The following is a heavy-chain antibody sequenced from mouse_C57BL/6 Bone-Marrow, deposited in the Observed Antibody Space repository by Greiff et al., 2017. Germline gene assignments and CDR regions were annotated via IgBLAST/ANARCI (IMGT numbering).Heavy chain of an antibody. CDR3: ARNWYYFDY. J-gene: IGHJ2*01. CDR2: IYPGDGDT. CDR1: GYAFSSSW. Sequence: QVQLQQSGPELVKPGASVKISCKASGYAFSSSWMNWVKQRPGQGLEWIGRIYPGDGDTNYNGKFKGKATLTADKSSSTAYMGLRSLTSEDSAVYCCARNWYYFDYWGQGTTLTVSS. D-gene: IGHD4-1*01. V-gene: IGHV1-82*01.